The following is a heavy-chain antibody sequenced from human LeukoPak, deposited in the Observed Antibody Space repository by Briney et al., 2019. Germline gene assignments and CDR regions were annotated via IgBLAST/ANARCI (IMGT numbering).Heavy chain of an antibody. J-gene: IGHJ4*02. Sequence: GGSLRLSCAASGFTFSDYYMSWIRQAPGNGLEWVSYISSSGSTIYYADSVKGRFTISRDNAKNSLYLQMNSLRAEDTAVYYCARMVVSTSPVEFDYWGQGTLVTVSS. V-gene: IGHV3-11*01. D-gene: IGHD2-2*01. CDR1: GFTFSDYY. CDR2: ISSSGSTI. CDR3: ARMVVSTSPVEFDY.